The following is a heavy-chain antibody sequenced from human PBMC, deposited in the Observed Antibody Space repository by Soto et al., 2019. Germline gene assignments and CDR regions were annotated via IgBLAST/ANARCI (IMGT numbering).Heavy chain of an antibody. V-gene: IGHV1-18*01. J-gene: IGHJ5*02. CDR3: ARVATIFGVVSWFDP. CDR2: ISAYNGNT. D-gene: IGHD3-3*01. CDR1: GYTFTSYG. Sequence: ASVKVSCKASGYTFTSYGISWVRQAPGQGLEWMGWISAYNGNTNYAQKLQGRVTMTTDTSTSTAYMELRSLRSDDTAVYYCARVATIFGVVSWFDPWGQGTLVTVSS.